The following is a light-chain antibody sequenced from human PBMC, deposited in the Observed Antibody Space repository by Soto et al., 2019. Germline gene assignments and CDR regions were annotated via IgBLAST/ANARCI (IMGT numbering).Light chain of an antibody. CDR1: SSDVGGYNY. CDR3: SSYTSTSPVV. CDR2: EVS. V-gene: IGLV2-14*03. Sequence: QSVLTQPASVSGSPGQSITISCTGTSSDVGGYNYVSWYQQHPGKAPKLMIYEVSNRPSGVSNRFSGSKSGNKASLTISGLQAEDEADYYCSSYTSTSPVVFGGGTKLTVL. J-gene: IGLJ2*01.